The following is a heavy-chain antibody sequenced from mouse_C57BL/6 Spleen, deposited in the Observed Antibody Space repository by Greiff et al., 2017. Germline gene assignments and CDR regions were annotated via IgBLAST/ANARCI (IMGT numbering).Heavy chain of an antibody. Sequence: QVQLQQPGAELVKPGASVKLSCKASGYTFTSYWMHWVKQRPGQGLEWIGMIHPNSGSTNYNEKFKSKATLTVDKSSSTAYMQLSSLTSEYSAVYYWARSLGDAMDYWGQGTSVTVSS. V-gene: IGHV1-64*01. CDR1: GYTFTSYW. J-gene: IGHJ4*01. CDR3: ARSLGDAMDY. D-gene: IGHD4-1*01. CDR2: IHPNSGST.